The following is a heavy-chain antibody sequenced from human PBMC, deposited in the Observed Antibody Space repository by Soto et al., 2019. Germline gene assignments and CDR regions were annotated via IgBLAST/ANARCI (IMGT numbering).Heavy chain of an antibody. Sequence: SSETLSLTCAVSGGSISTSNLWTWVRQPPGKGLEWIGEIYHSGSTNYNPSLKSRVTISVDKSKNQFSLKLNSVTAADTAVYYCARSPRSIAAGGIEYWGQGFLVTVS. V-gene: IGHV4-4*02. J-gene: IGHJ4*02. CDR2: IYHSGST. CDR1: GGSISTSNL. CDR3: ARSPRSIAAGGIEY. D-gene: IGHD6-13*01.